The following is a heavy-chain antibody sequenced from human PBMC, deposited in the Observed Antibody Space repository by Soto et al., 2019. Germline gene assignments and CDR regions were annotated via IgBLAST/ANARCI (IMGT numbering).Heavy chain of an antibody. J-gene: IGHJ4*02. CDR2: ISAYNGNT. D-gene: IGHD3-16*02. CDR1: AYTFTRYG. Sequence: GPSVNGAWKAAAYTFTRYGISCVRQAPGQGLEWMGWISAYNGNTNYAQKLQGRVTMTTDTSTSTAYMELRSLRSDDTAVDYCARSAFGGVIGIGHTRFDFRGPAILVSLS. V-gene: IGHV1-18*04. CDR3: ARSAFGGVIGIGHTRFDF.